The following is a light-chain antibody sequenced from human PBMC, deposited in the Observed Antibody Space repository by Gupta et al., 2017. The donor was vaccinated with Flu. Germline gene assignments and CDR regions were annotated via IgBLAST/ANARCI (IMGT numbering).Light chain of an antibody. J-gene: IGKJ3*01. V-gene: IGKV3-20*01. CDR3: QQYGGAPPGAT. Sequence: ATRSCSVSQSVSSNSLAWYKQKPGQGPRLLIYGGSCRAAGIPEGFSGSGSGTDFTLTIIGREPEDFAMYYCQQYGGAPPGATFGRETKVDIK. CDR1: QSVSSNS. CDR2: GGS.